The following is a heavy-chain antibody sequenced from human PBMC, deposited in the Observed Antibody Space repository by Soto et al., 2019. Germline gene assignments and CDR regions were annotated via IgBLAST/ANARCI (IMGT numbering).Heavy chain of an antibody. Sequence: LSLTCAVYGGSFSGYYWSWIRQPPGKGLEWIGEINHSGSTNYNPSLKSRVTISVDTSKNQFSLKLSSVTAADTAVYYCARGQTIFGVVTPIDAFDIWGQGTMVTVSS. D-gene: IGHD3-3*01. CDR1: GGSFSGYY. CDR3: ARGQTIFGVVTPIDAFDI. V-gene: IGHV4-34*01. J-gene: IGHJ3*02. CDR2: INHSGST.